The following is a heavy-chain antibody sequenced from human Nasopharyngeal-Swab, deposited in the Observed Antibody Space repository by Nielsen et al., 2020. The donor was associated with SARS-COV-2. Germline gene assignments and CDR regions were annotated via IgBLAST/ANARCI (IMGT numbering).Heavy chain of an antibody. CDR1: GFPFREYW. CDR3: ARRTFSSTSLIDC. CDR2: IKQDGSEK. V-gene: IGHV3-7*01. J-gene: IGHJ4*02. Sequence: LSLPRAASGFPFREYWMSWGRQAPGKGLEWVANIKQDGSEKYYEDSVKGRFTISRDNAKNSLYLQMNSLRVEDTAVYYCARRTFSSTSLIDCWGQGTLVTVSS. D-gene: IGHD2-2*01.